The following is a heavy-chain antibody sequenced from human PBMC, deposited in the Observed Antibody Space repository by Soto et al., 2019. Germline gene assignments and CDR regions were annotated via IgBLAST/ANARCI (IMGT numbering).Heavy chain of an antibody. CDR1: GGSISSDY. CDR3: AREALPGDL. J-gene: IGHJ2*01. Sequence: QVHMQESGPGLVKPSETLSLTCTVSGGSISSDYWSWIRQPPGKGLEWIGYIYYSGSTNYNPSLKSRVTISIDTSKNQFSLKLRSVAAADTAVYYCAREALPGDLWGRGTLVTVSS. D-gene: IGHD3-10*01. CDR2: IYYSGST. V-gene: IGHV4-59*01.